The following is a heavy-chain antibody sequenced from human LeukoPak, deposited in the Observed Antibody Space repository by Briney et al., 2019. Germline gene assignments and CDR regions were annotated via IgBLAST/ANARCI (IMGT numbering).Heavy chain of an antibody. CDR3: VKLSLTAAGRGKTWFDL. D-gene: IGHD6-13*01. V-gene: IGHV3-23*01. CDR2: ISGSGGST. Sequence: GGSLRLSCVGSGFSFSSYGMSWVRQAPGKGLEGVSSISGSGGSTYFADSVKGRFTISRDNARNTVYLQMNSLGVEDTAIYYCVKLSLTAAGRGKTWFDLWGQGTLVSVSS. J-gene: IGHJ5*01. CDR1: GFSFSSYG.